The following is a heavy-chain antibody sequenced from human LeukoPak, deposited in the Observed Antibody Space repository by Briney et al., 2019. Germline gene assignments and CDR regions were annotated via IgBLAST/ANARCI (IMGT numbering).Heavy chain of an antibody. CDR1: GFTFSSYA. D-gene: IGHD6-13*01. V-gene: IGHV3-23*01. CDR3: AKGLRFSSWYVVGPKDDGFDV. CDR2: ISGSGVIT. J-gene: IGHJ3*01. Sequence: GGSLRLSCAASGFTFSSYAMTWVRQAPGKGLDWVSSISGSGVITYHAESVKGRFTVSRDNSNNILYLQMNSLRDDDTAIYYCAKGLRFSSWYVVGPKDDGFDVWGQGTMVTVSS.